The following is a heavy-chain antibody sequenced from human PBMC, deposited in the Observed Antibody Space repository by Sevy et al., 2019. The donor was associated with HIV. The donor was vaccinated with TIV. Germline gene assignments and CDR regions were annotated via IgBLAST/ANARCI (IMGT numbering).Heavy chain of an antibody. CDR2: LSFGCGEI. V-gene: IGHV3-23*01. D-gene: IGHD2-8*01. Sequence: GGSLRLSCAASGFTFSKYSMSWVRQPPGKGLEWVSTLSFGCGEINYADSVKGRVTISSDNSKSSVYLKMNNLRPEDTAVYYCAREGCTKPHDYWGQGTLVTVSS. CDR3: AREGCTKPHDY. CDR1: GFTFSKYS. J-gene: IGHJ4*02.